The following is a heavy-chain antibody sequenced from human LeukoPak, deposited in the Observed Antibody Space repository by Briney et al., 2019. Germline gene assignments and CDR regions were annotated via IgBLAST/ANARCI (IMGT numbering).Heavy chain of an antibody. CDR2: MNPNSGNT. V-gene: IGHV1-8*01. J-gene: IGHJ4*02. CDR3: ATPRTYYYDSSSYYYFDY. D-gene: IGHD3-22*01. CDR1: GYTFTSYD. Sequence: ASVKVSCKASGYTFTSYDINWVRQATGQGLEWMGWMNPNSGNTGYAQKFQGRVTMTEDTSTDTAYMELSSLRSEDTAVYYCATPRTYYYDSSSYYYFDYWGQGTLVTVSS.